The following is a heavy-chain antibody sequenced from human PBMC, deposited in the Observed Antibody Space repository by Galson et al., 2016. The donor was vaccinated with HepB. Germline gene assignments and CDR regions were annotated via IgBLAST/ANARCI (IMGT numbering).Heavy chain of an antibody. CDR1: GLTVGNNF. CDR2: IYSVGTT. D-gene: IGHD3-16*01. Sequence: SLRLSCAASGLTVGNNFMSWVRQAPGKGLEWVSLIYSVGTTHYADSVKGRFTMSRGSSKNTLYLQMNSLRAEDTAVYYCAKRGVWDVHYFDYWGQGTLVTVSS. CDR3: AKRGVWDVHYFDY. V-gene: IGHV3-66*01. J-gene: IGHJ4*02.